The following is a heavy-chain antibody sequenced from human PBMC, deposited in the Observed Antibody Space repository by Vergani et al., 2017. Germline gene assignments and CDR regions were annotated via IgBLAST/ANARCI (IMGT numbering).Heavy chain of an antibody. D-gene: IGHD6-19*01. CDR2: ISSSSSYI. CDR1: GFTFSSYS. CDR3: ARDEVAVAGYFDY. V-gene: IGHV3-21*01. J-gene: IGHJ4*02. Sequence: VQLVESGGGVVQPGRSLRLSCAASGFTFSSYSMNWVRQAPGKGLEWVSSISSSSSYIYYADSVKGRFTISRDNAKNSLYLQMNSLRAEDTAVYYCARDEVAVAGYFDYWGQGTLVTVSS.